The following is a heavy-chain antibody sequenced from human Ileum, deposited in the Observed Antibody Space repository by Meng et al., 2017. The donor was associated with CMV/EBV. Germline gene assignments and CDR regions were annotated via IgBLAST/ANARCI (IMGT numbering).Heavy chain of an antibody. J-gene: IGHJ4*02. CDR1: GFTFDDYT. CDR2: ISWDGGST. D-gene: IGHD6-6*01. CDR3: AKDQYSSSSLADY. V-gene: IGHV3-43*01. Sequence: GESLKISCAASGFTFDDYTMHWVRQAPGKGLEWVSLISWDGGSTYYADSVKGRFTISRDNSKNSLYLQMNSLRTEDTALYYCAKDQYSSSSLADYWGQGTLVTVSS.